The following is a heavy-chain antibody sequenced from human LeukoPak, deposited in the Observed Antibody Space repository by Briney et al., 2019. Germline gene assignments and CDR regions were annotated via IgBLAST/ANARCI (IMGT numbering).Heavy chain of an antibody. CDR2: ISADTGYT. CDR3: ARERIDDSYDTSGYYEFDF. CDR1: GYNFASYG. D-gene: IGHD3-3*01. J-gene: IGHJ4*02. Sequence: ASVKVSCKASGYNFASYGLNWVRQAPGQGLEWMGWISADTGYTHSAQKFQDRVTLTRDRAANTAYMELRSLRSDDTAIYFCARERIDDSYDTSGYYEFDFWGQGTLVTVSS. V-gene: IGHV1-18*01.